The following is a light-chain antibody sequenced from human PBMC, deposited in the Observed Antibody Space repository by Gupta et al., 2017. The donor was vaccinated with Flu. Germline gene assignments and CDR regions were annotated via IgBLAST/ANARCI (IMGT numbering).Light chain of an antibody. CDR3: QHYNTYPWT. Sequence: DIQMTQSASTLSASVGDRVTITCRASQTISTWLAWYQQKPGKAPNLLIYKASTLESGVPSRFSGSGSGAEFILTISSLQPDDFATYYCQHYNTYPWTFGQGTKVEIK. J-gene: IGKJ1*01. CDR2: KAS. CDR1: QTISTW. V-gene: IGKV1-5*03.